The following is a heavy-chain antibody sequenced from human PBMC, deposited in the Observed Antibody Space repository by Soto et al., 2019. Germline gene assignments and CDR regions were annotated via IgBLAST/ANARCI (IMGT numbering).Heavy chain of an antibody. J-gene: IGHJ4*02. V-gene: IGHV1-46*01. CDR3: ARDRGDKTLFQWGRSFDY. D-gene: IGHD1-26*01. Sequence: QVQLVQSGAEVKKPGASVKVSCKASGYTFTSYYVHWVRQAPGQRLEWMGIINPSTGGTNYTQKFHGKFTTTRDTSTRTVEMELSSLRYEDAAMYYCARDRGDKTLFQWGRSFDYWGQGTLVTVSS. CDR1: GYTFTSYY. CDR2: INPSTGGT.